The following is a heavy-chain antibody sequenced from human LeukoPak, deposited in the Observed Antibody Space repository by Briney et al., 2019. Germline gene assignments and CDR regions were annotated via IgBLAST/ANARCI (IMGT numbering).Heavy chain of an antibody. V-gene: IGHV4-4*02. Sequence: PSGTLSLTCAVSGGSISSSNWWSWVRQSPGKGLEWIGEIYHSGSTNYNPSLKSRVTMSVDTSKNQFSLKLSSVTAADTAVYYCAREGPGMPDYWGQGTLVTVSS. CDR2: IYHSGST. CDR1: GGSISSSNW. D-gene: IGHD2-2*01. J-gene: IGHJ4*02. CDR3: AREGPGMPDY.